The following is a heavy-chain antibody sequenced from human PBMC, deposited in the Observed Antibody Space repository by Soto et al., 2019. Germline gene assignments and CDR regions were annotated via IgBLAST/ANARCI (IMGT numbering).Heavy chain of an antibody. J-gene: IGHJ4*02. CDR1: GYTFTGYY. CDR2: INPNSGGT. Sequence: QVQLVQSGAEVKKPGASVKVSCKASGYTFTGYYMHWVRQAPGQGLEWMGWINPNSGGTNYAQKFQGWVTMTRDTSISTADMELSRLRSDDTAVYYCARGRVDILTGLYYFDYWGQGTLLTVSA. V-gene: IGHV1-2*04. CDR3: ARGRVDILTGLYYFDY. D-gene: IGHD3-9*01.